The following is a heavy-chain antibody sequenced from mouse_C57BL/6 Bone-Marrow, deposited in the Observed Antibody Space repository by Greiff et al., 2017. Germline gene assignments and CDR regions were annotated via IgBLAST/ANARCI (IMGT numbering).Heavy chain of an antibody. J-gene: IGHJ3*01. V-gene: IGHV1-59*01. CDR3: ARSDYGSSYGAWFAY. Sequence: QVQLQQPGAELVRPGTSVKLSCKASGYTFTSYWMHWVKQRPGQGLEWIGVIYPSASYTNYNQKFKGKATLTVDTSSSTAYMQLSSLTSEDSAVYCCARSDYGSSYGAWFAYWGQGTLVTVSA. CDR2: IYPSASYT. CDR1: GYTFTSYW. D-gene: IGHD1-1*01.